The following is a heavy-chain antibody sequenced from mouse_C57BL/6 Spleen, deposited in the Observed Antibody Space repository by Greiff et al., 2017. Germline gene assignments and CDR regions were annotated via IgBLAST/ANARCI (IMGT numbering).Heavy chain of an antibody. CDR2: IYPGDGDT. CDR1: GYAFSSSW. J-gene: IGHJ3*01. V-gene: IGHV1-82*01. CDR3: ARSRGGYDGYFSAY. D-gene: IGHD2-3*01. Sequence: VQLQQSGPELVKPGASVKISCKASGYAFSSSWMNWVKQRPGKGLEWIGRIYPGDGDTNYNGKFKGKATLTADKSSSTAYMQLSSLTSEDSAVYFCARSRGGYDGYFSAYWGQGTLVTVSA.